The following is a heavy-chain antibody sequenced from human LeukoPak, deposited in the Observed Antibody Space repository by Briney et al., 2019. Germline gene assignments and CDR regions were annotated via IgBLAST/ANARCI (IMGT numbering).Heavy chain of an antibody. CDR2: IYSGDNT. J-gene: IGHJ4*02. V-gene: IGHV3-66*02. Sequence: GGSLRLPSAASGFTVSNNYMSWVRQAPGKGLEWVSVIYSGDNTYYVESVKGRFTISRDNSKNTLFLQMNRLRAEDTAVYYCAGRRVLDASFDYWGQGTLVTVSS. CDR1: GFTVSNNY. CDR3: AGRRVLDASFDY. D-gene: IGHD3-16*01.